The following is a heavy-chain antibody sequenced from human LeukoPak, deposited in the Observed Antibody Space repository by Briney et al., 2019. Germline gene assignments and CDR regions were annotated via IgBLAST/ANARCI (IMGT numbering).Heavy chain of an antibody. D-gene: IGHD3-22*01. CDR1: GGSIRGYY. J-gene: IGHJ4*02. V-gene: IGHV4-59*01. CDR3: ARGYYDSSGYYRGFDY. CDR2: IYYSGST. Sequence: SETLSLTCTVSGGSIRGYYCSWIRQPPGKGLEWIGYIYYSGSTNYNPSLKSRVTLSVDTSKNQFSLKLSSVTAADTAVYYCARGYYDSSGYYRGFDYWGQGTLVTVSS.